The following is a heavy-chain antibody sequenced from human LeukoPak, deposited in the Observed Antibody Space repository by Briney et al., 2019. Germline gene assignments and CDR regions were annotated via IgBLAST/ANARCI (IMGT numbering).Heavy chain of an antibody. CDR3: AKDGVISRYYYDSSGPNRPYYFDY. Sequence: GGSLRLSCAASGFTFSGYAMSWVRQAPGKGLEWVSAISGSGGSTYYADSVKGRFTISRDNSKNTLYLQMNSLRAEDTAVYYCAKDGVISRYYYDSSGPNRPYYFDYWGQGTLVTVSS. CDR2: ISGSGGST. CDR1: GFTFSGYA. J-gene: IGHJ4*02. D-gene: IGHD3-22*01. V-gene: IGHV3-23*01.